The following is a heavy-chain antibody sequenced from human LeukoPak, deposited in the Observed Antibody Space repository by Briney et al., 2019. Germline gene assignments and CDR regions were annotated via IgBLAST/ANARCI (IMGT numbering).Heavy chain of an antibody. CDR2: INPNSGGR. CDR3: AKAGIVVVRNWFDP. D-gene: IGHD2-2*01. Sequence: GASVKVSCNASGYTFTGYYMHWVRQAPGQGLEWMGWINPNSGGRTYAQKFLDRVTMTGDTSISTAYMELSRLRSDDTAVYYCAKAGIVVVRNWFDPWGQGTMVTVSS. CDR1: GYTFTGYY. V-gene: IGHV1-2*02. J-gene: IGHJ5*02.